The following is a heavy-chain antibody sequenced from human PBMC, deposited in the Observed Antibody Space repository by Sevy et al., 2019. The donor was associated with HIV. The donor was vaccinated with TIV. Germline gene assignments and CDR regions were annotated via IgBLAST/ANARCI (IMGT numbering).Heavy chain of an antibody. J-gene: IGHJ5*02. CDR3: ARDREGGWFGELRPLGGFDP. V-gene: IGHV4-4*07. D-gene: IGHD3-10*01. CDR2: IYTSGST. Sequence: SETLSLTCTVSGGSISSYYWSWIRQPAGKGLEWIGRIYTSGSTNYNPSLKSRVTMSVDTSKNQFSLKLGSVTAADTAVYYCARDREGGWFGELRPLGGFDPWGQGTLVTVSS. CDR1: GGSISSYY.